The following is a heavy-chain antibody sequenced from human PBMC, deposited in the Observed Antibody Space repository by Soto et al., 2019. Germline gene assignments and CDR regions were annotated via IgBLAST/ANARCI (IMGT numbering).Heavy chain of an antibody. J-gene: IGHJ4*02. V-gene: IGHV1-18*01. CDR1: GYTFTSYG. D-gene: IGHD3-3*01. Sequence: QVQLVQSGAEVKKPGASVKVSCKASGYTFTSYGISWVRQAPGLGLEWMGWISAYNGNTNYAQKLQGRVTMTTDTSTSTAYMELRSLRSDDTAVYYCARIPSINYDFWSGYYYFDYWGQGTLVTVSS. CDR3: ARIPSINYDFWSGYYYFDY. CDR2: ISAYNGNT.